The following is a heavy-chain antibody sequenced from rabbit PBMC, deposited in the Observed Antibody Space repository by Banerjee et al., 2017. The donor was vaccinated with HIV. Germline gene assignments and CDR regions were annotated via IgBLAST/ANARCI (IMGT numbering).Heavy chain of an antibody. J-gene: IGHJ4*01. D-gene: IGHD7-1*01. Sequence: QQQLEESGGGLVKPGGTLTLTCKASGIDFSSYYRMCWVRQAPGKGLEWIAYIYPNVGSTDYAIWVNGRFTISLDNAQNTVFLQMTSLTAADTATYFCARGLYAGYAGYGYYFNLWGPGTLVTVS. CDR1: GIDFSSYYR. CDR2: IYPNVGST. CDR3: ARGLYAGYAGYGYYFNL. V-gene: IGHV1S43*01.